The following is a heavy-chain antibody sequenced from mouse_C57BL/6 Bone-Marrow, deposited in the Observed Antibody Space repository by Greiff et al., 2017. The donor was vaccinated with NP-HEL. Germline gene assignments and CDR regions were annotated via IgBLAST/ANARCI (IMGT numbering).Heavy chain of an antibody. J-gene: IGHJ2*01. D-gene: IGHD2-4*01. Sequence: EVQLQQSGPELVKPGASVKISCKASGYTFTDYYMNWVKQSHGKSLEWIGDINPNNGGTSYNQKFKGKATLTVDKSSSTAYMELRSLTSEDSAVYYCASEITTPKYYFDYWGQGTTLTVSS. CDR3: ASEITTPKYYFDY. V-gene: IGHV1-26*01. CDR1: GYTFTDYY. CDR2: INPNNGGT.